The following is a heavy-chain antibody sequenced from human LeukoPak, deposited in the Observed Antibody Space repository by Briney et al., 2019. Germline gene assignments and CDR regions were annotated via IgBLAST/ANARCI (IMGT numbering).Heavy chain of an antibody. CDR2: ISSSSSYI. Sequence: GGSLRLSCAASGFTFSSYSMNRVRQAPGKGLEWVSSISSSSSYIYYADSVKGRFTISRDNAKNSLYLQMNSLRAEDTAVYYCARGDYDSSAYYYGYFQHWGQGTLVTVSS. D-gene: IGHD3-22*01. J-gene: IGHJ1*01. V-gene: IGHV3-21*01. CDR3: ARGDYDSSAYYYGYFQH. CDR1: GFTFSSYS.